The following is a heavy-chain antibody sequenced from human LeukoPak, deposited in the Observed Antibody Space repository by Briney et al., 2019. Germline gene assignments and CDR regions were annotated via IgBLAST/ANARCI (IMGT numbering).Heavy chain of an antibody. J-gene: IGHJ6*02. CDR3: AKVNYASRNSMDV. CDR2: LDGGGGNT. V-gene: IGHV3-23*01. CDR1: GFTFRSYA. Sequence: PGGSLRLSCAASGFTFRSYAMTWVRQAPGKGLEWVSGLDGGGGNTYYADSVKGRFSISRDNSKNTLYLHMNSLRAEDTAVYYCAKVNYASRNSMDVWGQGTTVTVSS. D-gene: IGHD3-10*01.